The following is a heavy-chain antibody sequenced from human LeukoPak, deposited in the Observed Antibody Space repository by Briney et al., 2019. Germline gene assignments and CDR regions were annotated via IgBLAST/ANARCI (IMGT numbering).Heavy chain of an antibody. J-gene: IGHJ5*02. CDR1: GFTFSSYA. CDR3: ARDRFSGFDP. V-gene: IGHV3-64*01. Sequence: GGSLRLSCAASGFTFSSYAMHWVRQAPGKGLEYVSAISSNGGSTYYANSVKGRFTISRDNSKNTLYLQMGSLRAEDMAVYYCARDRFSGFDPWGQGTLVTVSS. CDR2: ISSNGGST.